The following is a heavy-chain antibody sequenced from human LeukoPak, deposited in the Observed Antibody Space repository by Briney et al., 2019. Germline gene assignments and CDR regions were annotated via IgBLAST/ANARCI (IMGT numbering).Heavy chain of an antibody. CDR2: MSYDGSNK. CDR1: GFTFSSYG. V-gene: IGHV3-30*18. J-gene: IGHJ6*04. D-gene: IGHD2-15*01. CDR3: AKDIDCSGGSCYTWGYYGMDV. Sequence: GGSLRLSCAASGFTFSSYGMHWVRQAPGKGLEWVAVMSYDGSNKYYADSVKGRFTISRDNSKNTLYLQMNSLRAEDTAVYYCAKDIDCSGGSCYTWGYYGMDVWGKGTTVTVSS.